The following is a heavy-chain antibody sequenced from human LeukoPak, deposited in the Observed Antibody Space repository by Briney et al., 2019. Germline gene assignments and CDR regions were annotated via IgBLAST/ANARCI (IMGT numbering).Heavy chain of an antibody. CDR2: IIPMFGTP. CDR1: GDTFTTYA. J-gene: IGHJ5*02. V-gene: IGHV1-69*06. CDR3: ARAGIPGYCTNVTCSNWLDP. D-gene: IGHD2-8*01. Sequence: RASVKVSCQTSGDTFTTYAIIWVRQAPGQGLEWMGGIIPMFGTPNYAQRLQGRVTITADKSTKTAYMELSSLRSEDTAVYYCARAGIPGYCTNVTCSNWLDPWGQGTLVTVSS.